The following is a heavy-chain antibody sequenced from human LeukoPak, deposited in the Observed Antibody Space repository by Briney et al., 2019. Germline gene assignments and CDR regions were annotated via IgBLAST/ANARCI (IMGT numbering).Heavy chain of an antibody. V-gene: IGHV3-15*05. CDR2: IQSKTDGGTT. J-gene: IGHJ4*02. CDR1: GFTFSDAW. D-gene: IGHD6-6*01. Sequence: GGSLRLSCAASGFTFSDAWKTWVRQAPGKGLECVGFIQSKTDGGTTDSAAPVKGRFTVSRDDSKNTLYLQMNSLNSEDTAVYYCTTWSSQFDYWGQGTLVTVSS. CDR3: TTWSSQFDY.